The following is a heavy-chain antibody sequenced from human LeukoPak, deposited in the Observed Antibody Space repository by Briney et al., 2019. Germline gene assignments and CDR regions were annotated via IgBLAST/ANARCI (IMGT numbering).Heavy chain of an antibody. J-gene: IGHJ4*02. CDR1: GGSFSGYY. Sequence: PSETLSLTCAVYGGSFSGYYWSWIRQPPGKGLEWIGEINHSGSTNYNPSLKSRVTISVDTSKNQFSLKLSSVTAAETAVYYCARETLSSIAARPVDYWGQGTLVTVSS. V-gene: IGHV4-34*01. D-gene: IGHD6-6*01. CDR3: ARETLSSIAARPVDY. CDR2: INHSGST.